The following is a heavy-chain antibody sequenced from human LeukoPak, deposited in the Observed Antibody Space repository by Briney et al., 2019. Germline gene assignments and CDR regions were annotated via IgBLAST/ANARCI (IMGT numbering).Heavy chain of an antibody. J-gene: IGHJ5*02. CDR2: ISSSSSYI. Sequence: GGSLRLSCAASGFTFSSYAMSWVRQAPGKGLEWVSSISSSSSYIYYADSVKGRFTISRDNAKNSLYLQMNSLRAEDTAVYYCARAPDGQLVVNWFDPWGQGTLVTVSS. CDR1: GFTFSSYA. CDR3: ARAPDGQLVVNWFDP. D-gene: IGHD6-6*01. V-gene: IGHV3-21*01.